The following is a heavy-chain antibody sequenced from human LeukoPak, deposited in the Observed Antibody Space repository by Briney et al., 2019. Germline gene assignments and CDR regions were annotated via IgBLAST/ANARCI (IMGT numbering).Heavy chain of an antibody. J-gene: IGHJ4*02. V-gene: IGHV3-48*04. Sequence: GGSLRLSCAASGFTFSSYSMNWVRQAPGKGLEWISYISSSSSTIYYADSVKGRFTISRDNSKNSLYLQMNSLRVEDTALYYCAKDRYCTSSSCPIDYWGQGTMVTVSS. CDR2: ISSSSSTI. CDR1: GFTFSSYS. D-gene: IGHD2-2*01. CDR3: AKDRYCTSSSCPIDY.